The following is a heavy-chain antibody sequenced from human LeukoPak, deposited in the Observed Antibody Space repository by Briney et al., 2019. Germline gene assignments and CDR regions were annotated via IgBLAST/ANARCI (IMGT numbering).Heavy chain of an antibody. D-gene: IGHD2-2*01. CDR2: ISSSSSYI. CDR3: ARAGEPYCSSTSCYSTFDY. V-gene: IGHV3-21*01. J-gene: IGHJ4*02. CDR1: GFTFSSYS. Sequence: GGSLRLSCAASGFTFSSYSMNWVRQAPGKGLEWVSSISSSSSYIYYADSVKGRFTISRDNAKNSLYLQMNSLRAADMAVYYCARAGEPYCSSTSCYSTFDYWGQGTLVTVSS.